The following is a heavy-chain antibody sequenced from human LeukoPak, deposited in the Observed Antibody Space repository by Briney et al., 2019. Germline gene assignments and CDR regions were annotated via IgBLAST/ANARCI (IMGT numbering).Heavy chain of an antibody. CDR3: ARTGYCSSTSCYQGRDY. CDR2: IIPILGIA. V-gene: IGHV1-69*02. CDR1: GYTFTGYY. Sequence: SVKVSCKASGYTFTGYYMHWVRQAPGQGLEWMGRIIPILGIANYAQKFQGRVTITADKSTSTAYMELSSLRSEDTAVYYCARTGYCSSTSCYQGRDYWGQGTLVTVSS. J-gene: IGHJ4*02. D-gene: IGHD2-2*01.